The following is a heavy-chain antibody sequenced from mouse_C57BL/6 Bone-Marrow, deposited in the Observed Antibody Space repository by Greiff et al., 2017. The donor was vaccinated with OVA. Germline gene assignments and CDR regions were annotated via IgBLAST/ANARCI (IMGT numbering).Heavy chain of an antibody. CDR3: ASYYGSSYRWWYCDV. V-gene: IGHV2-6*01. J-gene: IGHJ1*03. CDR1: GFSLTRYG. Sequence: QVQLKESGPGLVAPSQSLSITCTVSGFSLTRYGVDWVRPSPGKGLEWLGVIWGVGSTDYNSATKSRLSISKDNSKSQVFLKMNSLQTDDTAMYYCASYYGSSYRWWYCDVWGTGTTVTVAS. CDR2: IWGVGST. D-gene: IGHD1-1*01.